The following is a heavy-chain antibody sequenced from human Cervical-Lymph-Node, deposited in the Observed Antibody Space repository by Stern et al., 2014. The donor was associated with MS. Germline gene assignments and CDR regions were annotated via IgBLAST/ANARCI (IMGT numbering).Heavy chain of an antibody. V-gene: IGHV1-69*06. CDR1: GGTFNNHV. Sequence: QVQLVQSGAEVKKPGSSVKVSCKASGGTFNNHVISWVRQAHGQGLEWMGGIIPMFGTPNYAQKFQGRVTIIADMSTSTVHMVLRNLSDEDTAMYYCANRDMGYTYGRHDYWGQGTLVTVS. D-gene: IGHD5-12*01. CDR3: ANRDMGYTYGRHDY. CDR2: IIPMFGTP. J-gene: IGHJ4*02.